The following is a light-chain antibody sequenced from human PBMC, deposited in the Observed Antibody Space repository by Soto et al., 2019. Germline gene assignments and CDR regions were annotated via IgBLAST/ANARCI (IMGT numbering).Light chain of an antibody. Sequence: DIQMTQSPSTLSSSVGERVTITCRARQTISSWMARDHGKPVKAPNLLIYVASTLESGVPSRFSGSGSGTEFTLTICSLQPDDFVTYYCQQYNIYPITFGQGTRLEIK. CDR3: QQYNIYPIT. CDR2: VAS. V-gene: IGKV1-5*01. CDR1: QTISSW. J-gene: IGKJ5*01.